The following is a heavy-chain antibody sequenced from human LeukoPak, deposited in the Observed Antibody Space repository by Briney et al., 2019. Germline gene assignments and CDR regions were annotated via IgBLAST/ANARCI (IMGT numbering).Heavy chain of an antibody. D-gene: IGHD2-15*01. CDR2: ISSSSSTI. Sequence: GGSLRLSCAASGFTFSTYSMNWVPQAPGKGLEWVSYISSSSSTIYYADSVKGRVTISRDNAKNSLFLQLNSLRDEDTAVYYCARVYCSGGSCYSFIDYWGQGTLVTVSS. J-gene: IGHJ4*02. V-gene: IGHV3-48*02. CDR3: ARVYCSGGSCYSFIDY. CDR1: GFTFSTYS.